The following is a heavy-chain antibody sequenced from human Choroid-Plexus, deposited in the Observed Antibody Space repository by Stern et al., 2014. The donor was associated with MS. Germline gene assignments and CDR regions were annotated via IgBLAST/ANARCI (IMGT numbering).Heavy chain of an antibody. CDR1: GFSFSRFG. J-gene: IGHJ4*02. CDR2: IACDGSK. V-gene: IGHV3-30*18. Sequence: MQLVESGGGVVTPGRPLRLSCPASGFSFSRFGMHWVRPAPGPGLEWGAGIACDGSKDYADSVKGRFAISRDNSKNTLYLQMNRLRAEDTAVYYCAKDRQYLTFFFDFWGQGSLVTVSS. CDR3: AKDRQYLTFFFDF. D-gene: IGHD2/OR15-2a*01.